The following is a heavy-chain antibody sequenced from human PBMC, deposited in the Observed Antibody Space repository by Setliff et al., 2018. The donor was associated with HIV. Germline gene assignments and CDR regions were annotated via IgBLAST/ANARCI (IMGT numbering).Heavy chain of an antibody. CDR1: GGSISSSSYY. J-gene: IGHJ4*02. CDR3: ARGTAPRRGTNYGGNYPLDY. V-gene: IGHV4-39*07. CDR2: IYYSGST. Sequence: SETLSLTCTVSGGSISSSSYYWGWIRQPPGKGLEWIGSIYYSGSTYYSPSLQSRVTISIDASKHHFSLKLSSVTAADTAVYYCARGTAPRRGTNYGGNYPLDYWGQGTLVTVYS. D-gene: IGHD4-4*01.